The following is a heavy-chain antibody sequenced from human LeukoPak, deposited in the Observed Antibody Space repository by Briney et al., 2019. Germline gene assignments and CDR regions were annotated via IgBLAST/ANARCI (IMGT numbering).Heavy chain of an antibody. CDR2: IYYSGST. J-gene: IGHJ2*01. CDR1: GGSISSSSYY. Sequence: SETLSLTCTVSGGSISSSSYYWGWIRQPPGKGLEWIGSIYYSGSTYYNPSLKSRVTISVDTSKNQFSLKLSSVTAADTAVYYCARAGDTSIAARPPQKGVDWYFDLWGRGTLVTVSS. CDR3: ARAGDTSIAARPPQKGVDWYFDL. V-gene: IGHV4-39*07. D-gene: IGHD6-6*01.